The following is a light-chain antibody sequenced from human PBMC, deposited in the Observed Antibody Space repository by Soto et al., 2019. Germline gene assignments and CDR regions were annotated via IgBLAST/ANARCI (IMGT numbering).Light chain of an antibody. CDR2: GVS. Sequence: QSALTQPASVSGSPGQSITISCTGTSSDVGGYNYVSWYQQHPGKAPKLMIYGVSNRPSGVSNRFSGSKSGNTASLTISGLQAEDEADYYCSSYISSGTPYVFGTGTKLTVL. J-gene: IGLJ1*01. CDR3: SSYISSGTPYV. CDR1: SSDVGGYNY. V-gene: IGLV2-14*01.